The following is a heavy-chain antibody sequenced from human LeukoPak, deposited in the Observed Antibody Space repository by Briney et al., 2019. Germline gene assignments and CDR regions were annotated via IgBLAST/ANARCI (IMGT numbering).Heavy chain of an antibody. J-gene: IGHJ4*02. Sequence: PGRSLRLSCAASAFTFSNYGMHWVRQAPGKGLEWVAVIWYDGTNKYYADSVKGRFTISRDNSKNTLYLQMNSLRVEDTAVYYCARDGGYSYGFGPWQPLFLFDYWGQGTLVTVSS. CDR2: IWYDGTNK. V-gene: IGHV3-33*01. CDR3: ARDGGYSYGFGPWQPLFLFDY. D-gene: IGHD5-18*01. CDR1: AFTFSNYG.